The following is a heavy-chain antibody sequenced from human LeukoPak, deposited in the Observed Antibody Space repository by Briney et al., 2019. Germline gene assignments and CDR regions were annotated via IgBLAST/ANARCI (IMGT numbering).Heavy chain of an antibody. V-gene: IGHV4-59*01. CDR3: ARRGSGSGWYFDY. J-gene: IGHJ4*02. CDR2: IYYSGST. CDR1: GGSISSYY. Sequence: PSETLSLTCTVSGGSISSYYWSWIRQPPGKGLEWIGYIYYSGSTNYNPSLKSRVTISVDTSKNQFSLKLSSVTAADTAVYYCARRGSGSGWYFDYWGQGTLVTVSS. D-gene: IGHD6-19*01.